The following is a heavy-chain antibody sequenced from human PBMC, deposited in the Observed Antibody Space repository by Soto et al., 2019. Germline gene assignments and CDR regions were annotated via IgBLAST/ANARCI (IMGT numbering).Heavy chain of an antibody. CDR2: IYATGTT. D-gene: IGHD1-1*01. CDR3: VRDGTKTLRDWFDP. Sequence: PSETLSLPCTVSGASISGYYWSWIRKSAGQGLEWIGRIYATGTTDYNPSLKSRVMMSVDTSKRQFSLRLRSVTAAYTAVYYCVRDGTKTLRDWFDPWGQGISVTVSS. CDR1: GASISGYY. V-gene: IGHV4-4*07. J-gene: IGHJ5*02.